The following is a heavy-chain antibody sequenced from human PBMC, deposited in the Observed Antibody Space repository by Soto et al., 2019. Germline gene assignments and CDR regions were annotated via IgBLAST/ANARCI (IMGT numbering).Heavy chain of an antibody. V-gene: IGHV4-59*08. Sequence: QVQLQESGPGLVKPSETLSLTCTVSGGTISSWYWSWIRQPPGKGLEWIGYIYYSGSTNCNPPLPSRVTIAVDTSKNQFSLKLSSVTAADTAVYYCARSYGSAIDYWGQGTLVTVSS. D-gene: IGHD1-26*01. CDR1: GGTISSWY. J-gene: IGHJ4*02. CDR2: IYYSGST. CDR3: ARSYGSAIDY.